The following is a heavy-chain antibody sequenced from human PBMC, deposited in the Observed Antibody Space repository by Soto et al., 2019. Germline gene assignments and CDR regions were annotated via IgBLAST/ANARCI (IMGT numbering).Heavy chain of an antibody. CDR1: RVTVCINY. J-gene: IGHJ4*02. V-gene: IGHV3-53*01. D-gene: IGHD6-13*01. CDR2: IYSGGST. Sequence: GLGCAASRVTVCINYMGGALQDPGKGLEWVSVIYSGGSTYYADSVKGRFTISRDNSKNTLYLQMNSLRAEDTAVYYCARSSNSIAAAATVFDYWGQGTLVTVSS. CDR3: ARSSNSIAAAATVFDY.